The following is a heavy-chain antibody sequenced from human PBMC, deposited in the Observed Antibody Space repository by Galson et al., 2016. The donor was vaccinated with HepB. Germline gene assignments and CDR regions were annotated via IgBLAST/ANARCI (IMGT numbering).Heavy chain of an antibody. D-gene: IGHD3-3*02. CDR3: ARVTIFGIPEGFDP. Sequence: SETLSLTCTVSGGSISPYYWSWIRQTPGLGLQYIGYVYPTGSTHYNPSLKSRVTLSVDTSKNQFSLKLSSVTDADTAIYYCARVTIFGIPEGFDPWGQGILVTVSS. V-gene: IGHV4-59*01. CDR2: VYPTGST. CDR1: GGSISPYY. J-gene: IGHJ5*02.